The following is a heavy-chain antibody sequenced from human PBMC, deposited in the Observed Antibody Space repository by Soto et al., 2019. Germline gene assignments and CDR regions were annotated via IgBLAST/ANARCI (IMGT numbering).Heavy chain of an antibody. D-gene: IGHD2-15*01. J-gene: IGHJ5*02. V-gene: IGHV4-34*01. Sequence: PSETLSLTCAVYGGSFSGYYWSWIRQPPGKGLEWIGEINHSGSTNYNPSLKSRVTISVDTSKNQFSLKLSSVTAADTAVYYCARAGVVVVAATRWFDPWGQGTLVT. CDR3: ARAGVVVVAATRWFDP. CDR1: GGSFSGYY. CDR2: INHSGST.